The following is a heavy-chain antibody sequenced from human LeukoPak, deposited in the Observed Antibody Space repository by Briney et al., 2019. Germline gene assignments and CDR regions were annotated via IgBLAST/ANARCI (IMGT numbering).Heavy chain of an antibody. J-gene: IGHJ6*03. CDR3: ARVGGDYSSSWYGDYYYYYYMDV. CDR2: IKQDGSEK. D-gene: IGHD6-13*01. CDR1: GFTFSSYW. V-gene: IGHV3-7*01. Sequence: GGSLRLSCAASGFTFSSYWMSWVRQAPGKGLEWVANIKQDGSEKYYVDSVKGRFTISRDNAKNSLYLQMNSLRAEDTAVYYCARVGGDYSSSWYGDYYYYYYMDVWGKGTTVTVSS.